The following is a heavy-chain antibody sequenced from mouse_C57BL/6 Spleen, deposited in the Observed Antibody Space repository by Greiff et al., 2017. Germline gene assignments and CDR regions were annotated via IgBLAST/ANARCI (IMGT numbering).Heavy chain of an antibody. Sequence: VQLQQSGPELVKPGASVKISCKASGYAFSSSWMNWVKQRPGKGLEWIGRTYPGDGDTNYNGKLKGKATLTADKASSTAYMQLSSLTSEDYAVYFCARVGGKDYGEGWFAYWGQGTLVTVSA. CDR1: GYAFSSSW. V-gene: IGHV1-82*01. D-gene: IGHD2-4*01. CDR3: ARVGGKDYGEGWFAY. J-gene: IGHJ3*01. CDR2: TYPGDGDT.